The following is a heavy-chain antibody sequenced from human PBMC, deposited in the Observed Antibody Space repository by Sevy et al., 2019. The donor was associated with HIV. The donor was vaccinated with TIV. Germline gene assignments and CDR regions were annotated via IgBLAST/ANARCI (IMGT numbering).Heavy chain of an antibody. V-gene: IGHV2-5*01. CDR2: IYWNDDK. Sequence: SGPTLVKPTQTLTLTCTFSGFSLSTSGVGVGWIRQPPGKALEWLALIYWNDDKRYSPSLKSRLTITKDTSKNQVVLTMTNMDHVDTATYYCAHGGLLLAFDYWGQGTLVTVSS. CDR3: AHGGLLLAFDY. D-gene: IGHD3-22*01. CDR1: GFSLSTSGVG. J-gene: IGHJ4*02.